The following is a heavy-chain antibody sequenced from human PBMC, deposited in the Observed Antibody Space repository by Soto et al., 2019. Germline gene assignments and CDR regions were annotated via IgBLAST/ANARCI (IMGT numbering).Heavy chain of an antibody. V-gene: IGHV3-74*01. D-gene: IGHD5-12*01. Sequence: GGSLRLSCVASGFTFSPFWMSWVRQGQGKGLEWVSRINSDGTITPYADSVKGRFTISRDNAKNTLYLQMNSLRAEDTAVYYCARTLEMATIHGYYGMDVWGQGTTVTVSS. CDR2: INSDGTIT. CDR3: ARTLEMATIHGYYGMDV. CDR1: GFTFSPFW. J-gene: IGHJ6*02.